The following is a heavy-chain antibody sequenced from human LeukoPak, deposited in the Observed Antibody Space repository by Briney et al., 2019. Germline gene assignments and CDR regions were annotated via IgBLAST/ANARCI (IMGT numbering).Heavy chain of an antibody. J-gene: IGHJ6*02. CDR2: IYYSGST. Sequence: SETLSLTCTVSGGSISSSSYYWGWIRQPPGTGLEWIGSIYYSGSTYYNPSLKSRVTISVDTSKNQFSLKLSSVTAADTAVYYCARLSYSNYALYYYGMDVWGQGTTVTVSS. D-gene: IGHD4-11*01. CDR1: GGSISSSSYY. V-gene: IGHV4-39*07. CDR3: ARLSYSNYALYYYGMDV.